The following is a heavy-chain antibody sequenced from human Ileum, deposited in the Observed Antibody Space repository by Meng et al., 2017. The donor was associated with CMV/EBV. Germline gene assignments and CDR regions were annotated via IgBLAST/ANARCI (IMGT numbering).Heavy chain of an antibody. J-gene: IGHJ3*02. CDR2: TYYRSKWYN. D-gene: IGHD5-18*01. CDR3: ARGCIQLGWGAFDI. CDR1: GDSVSSNSAA. Sequence: SQTLSLTCAISGDSVSSNSAAWNWIRQSPSRGLEWLGRTYYRSKWYNDYAVTAKSRITINPDTSQNQFSLQLNSLTPEDTPVYNCARGCIQLGWGAFDIWGQGTMVTVSS. V-gene: IGHV6-1*01.